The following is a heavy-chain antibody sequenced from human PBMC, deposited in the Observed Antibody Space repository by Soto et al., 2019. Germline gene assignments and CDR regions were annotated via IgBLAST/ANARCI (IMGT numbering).Heavy chain of an antibody. CDR3: ARGMTTVTTFDY. V-gene: IGHV3-9*01. CDR2: ISWNSGTI. CDR1: GFIFDDYA. Sequence: GGSLRLSCAASGFIFDDYAMHWVRQVPGKGLEWVSSISWNSGTIGYADSVKGRFTISRDNVKNSLYLQMNSLRAADTAVYYCARGMTTVTTFDYWGQGTLVTVSS. D-gene: IGHD4-17*01. J-gene: IGHJ4*02.